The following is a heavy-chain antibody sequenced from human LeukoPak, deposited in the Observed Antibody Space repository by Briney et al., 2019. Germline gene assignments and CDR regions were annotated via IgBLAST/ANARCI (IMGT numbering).Heavy chain of an antibody. Sequence: GGSLRLSCAASGFTVSSYYMSWVRQAPGKGLEWVANIKQDGSEKYYVDSVKGRFTISRDNAKNSLYLQMNSLRAEDTAVYYCARGAQVFDYWGQGTLVTVSS. V-gene: IGHV3-7*01. CDR1: GFTVSSYY. CDR3: ARGAQVFDY. CDR2: IKQDGSEK. J-gene: IGHJ4*02.